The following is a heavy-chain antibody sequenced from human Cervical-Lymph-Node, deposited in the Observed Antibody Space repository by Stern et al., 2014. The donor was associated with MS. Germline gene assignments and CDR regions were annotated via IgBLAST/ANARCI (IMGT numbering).Heavy chain of an antibody. J-gene: IGHJ4*02. Sequence: EVQLEESGGGLVQPGRSLRLACAASGFTFDDFAMHWVRQTPGKGLEWVSGISWNSVTIAYADSVKGRFTISRDNTKNSLYLQLNSLRAEDTALYFCAKGVEDGYNPAYFDYWGRGTLVTVS. CDR1: GFTFDDFA. D-gene: IGHD5-24*01. CDR2: ISWNSVTI. V-gene: IGHV3-9*01. CDR3: AKGVEDGYNPAYFDY.